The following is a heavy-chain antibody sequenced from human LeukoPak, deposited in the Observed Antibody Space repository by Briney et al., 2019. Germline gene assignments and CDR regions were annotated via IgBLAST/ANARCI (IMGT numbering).Heavy chain of an antibody. V-gene: IGHV3-66*01. CDR2: IYSGGST. CDR3: ARSSSYYYDSSGYYEPPFDY. J-gene: IGHJ4*02. Sequence: GGSLRLSCAASGFTVSSNYMSWVRQAPGKGLEWVPVIYSGGSTYYADSVKGRFTISRDNSKNTLYLQMNSLRAENTAVYYCARSSSYYYDSSGYYEPPFDYWGQGTLVTVSS. D-gene: IGHD3-22*01. CDR1: GFTVSSNY.